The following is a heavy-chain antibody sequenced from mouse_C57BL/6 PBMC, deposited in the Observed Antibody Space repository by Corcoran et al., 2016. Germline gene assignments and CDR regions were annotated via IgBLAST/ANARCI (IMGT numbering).Heavy chain of an antibody. CDR3: ARYGGSSYGAYFDY. V-gene: IGHV9-3*01. CDR2: INTYSGVP. J-gene: IGHJ2*01. Sequence: QIQLVQSGPELKKPGETVKISCKASGYTFTTYGMSWVKQAPGKGLKWMGWINTYSGVPTYADDFKGRFAFSLETSASTAYLQINHLKNEDTATYFWARYGGSSYGAYFDYWGQGTTLTVSS. CDR1: GYTFTTYG. D-gene: IGHD1-1*01.